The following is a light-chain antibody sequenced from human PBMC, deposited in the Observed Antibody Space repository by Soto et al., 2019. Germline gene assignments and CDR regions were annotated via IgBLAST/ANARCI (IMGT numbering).Light chain of an antibody. CDR3: QRSNIYSWT. Sequence: QMRHSPSTVSACAGDKGRSTWRASESISSWLAWYQQKPGKAPKLLMYKASSLESGVPSRFSGSGSGTEFTLTIISLQPDDFATYYCQRSNIYSWTSRQRSIVDNK. CDR2: KAS. J-gene: IGKJ1*01. CDR1: ESISSW. V-gene: IGKV1-5*03.